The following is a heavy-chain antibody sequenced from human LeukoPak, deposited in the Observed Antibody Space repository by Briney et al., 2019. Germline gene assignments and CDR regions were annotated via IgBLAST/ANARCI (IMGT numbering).Heavy chain of an antibody. J-gene: IGHJ4*02. D-gene: IGHD3-3*01. Sequence: GGSLRLSCAASGFTFSSYAMSWVRQAPGKGLEWVSAISGSGGSTYYADSVKGRFTISRDNSKSTLYLQMNSLRAEDTAVYYCAKDRTRIRFRELRYYFDYWGQGTLVTVSS. V-gene: IGHV3-23*01. CDR2: ISGSGGST. CDR3: AKDRTRIRFRELRYYFDY. CDR1: GFTFSSYA.